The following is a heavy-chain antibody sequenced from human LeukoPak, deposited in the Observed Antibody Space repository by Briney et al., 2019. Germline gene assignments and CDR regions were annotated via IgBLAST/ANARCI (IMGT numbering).Heavy chain of an antibody. CDR2: IYYSGST. CDR1: GGSISSSSYY. CDR3: ARSYYDSSGYKYYFDY. Sequence: PSETLSLTCTVSGGSISSSSYYWGWIRQPPGKGLEWIGSIYYSGSTYYNPSLKSRVTISVDTSKNQFSLKLSSVTAADTAVYYCARSYYDSSGYKYYFDYWGQGTLVTVSS. D-gene: IGHD3-22*01. V-gene: IGHV4-39*01. J-gene: IGHJ4*02.